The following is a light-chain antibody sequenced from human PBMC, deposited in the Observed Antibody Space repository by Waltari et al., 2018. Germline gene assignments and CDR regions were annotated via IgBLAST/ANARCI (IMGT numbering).Light chain of an antibody. CDR2: DAS. CDR3: QQRSNWPPIT. V-gene: IGKV3-11*01. J-gene: IGKJ5*01. Sequence: EIVLTQSPATLSLSPGDRATLYCRASQSVSSYLAWYQQKPGQAPRLLIYDASNRATGIPARFSGSGSGTDFTLTISSLEPEDFAVYYCQQRSNWPPITFGQGTRLEIK. CDR1: QSVSSY.